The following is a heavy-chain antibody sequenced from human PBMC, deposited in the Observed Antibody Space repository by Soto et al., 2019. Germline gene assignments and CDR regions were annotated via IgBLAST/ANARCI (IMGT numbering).Heavy chain of an antibody. CDR1: GLTFSSYA. D-gene: IGHD3-22*01. Sequence: GGSLRLSCAASGLTFSSYAMTWVRQAPGKGLEWVSAISGSGGSTYYAGSVKGRFTISRDNSKHTLYLQMNSLRAEDTAVYYCAKHRQHSDTSATTAEWGQGTLVTVYS. J-gene: IGHJ4*02. CDR2: ISGSGGST. V-gene: IGHV3-23*01. CDR3: AKHRQHSDTSATTAE.